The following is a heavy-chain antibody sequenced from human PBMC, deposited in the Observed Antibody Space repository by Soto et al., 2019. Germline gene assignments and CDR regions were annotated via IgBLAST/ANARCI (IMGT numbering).Heavy chain of an antibody. CDR1: RFNFSDCA. V-gene: IGHV3-30-3*01. Sequence: GGSLRLSCAASRFNFSDCAMHWVRQAPGKGLEWVALISYDGSHKYYADSVKGRFTISRDNSKNTVSLQMNSLRPEDTAVYYCADDSSGYASYFHYWGQGTLVTVSS. D-gene: IGHD6-19*01. CDR3: ADDSSGYASYFHY. J-gene: IGHJ4*02. CDR2: ISYDGSHK.